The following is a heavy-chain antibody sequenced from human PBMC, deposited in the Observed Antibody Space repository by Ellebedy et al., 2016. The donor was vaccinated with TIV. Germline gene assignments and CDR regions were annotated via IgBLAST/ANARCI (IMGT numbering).Heavy chain of an antibody. J-gene: IGHJ2*01. V-gene: IGHV3-13*01. D-gene: IGHD3-10*01. CDR3: ARGGPGGDNWFFDL. CDR2: SGAAGDR. CDR1: GFSLIGSD. Sequence: GESLKISCAASGFSLIGSDLHWVRRATGKGLEWVSASGAAGDRYYADSVRGRFTISRESATNSFYLQMDSLLVGDTAVYYCARGGPGGDNWFFDLWGRGTQVTVSS.